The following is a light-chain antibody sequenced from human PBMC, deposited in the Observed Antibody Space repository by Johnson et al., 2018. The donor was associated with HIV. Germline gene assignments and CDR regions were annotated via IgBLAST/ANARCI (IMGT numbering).Light chain of an antibody. Sequence: QSMLTQPPSVSVAPGQRVTISCSGSSSNIGNNYVSWYQQLPGTAPKLLIYENNKRPSGIPDRFSGSKSGTSATLGITGLQTGDEADYYCGTWDSSLSAGVFGTGTKVTVL. CDR2: ENN. V-gene: IGLV1-51*02. J-gene: IGLJ1*01. CDR1: SSNIGNNY. CDR3: GTWDSSLSAGV.